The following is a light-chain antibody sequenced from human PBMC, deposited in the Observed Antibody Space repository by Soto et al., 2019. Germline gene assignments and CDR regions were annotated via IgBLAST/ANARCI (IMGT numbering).Light chain of an antibody. V-gene: IGLV2-23*02. Sequence: QSALTQPASVSGSPGQSITISCTGTNSDIGRYNVVSWYQQLPGKAPKLIIYKVSERHSGISDRFSGSKSGSTASLTISGLQDEDEADYYCCSYVGSSLLVFGGGTKLTVL. J-gene: IGLJ2*01. CDR3: CSYVGSSLLV. CDR1: NSDIGRYNV. CDR2: KVS.